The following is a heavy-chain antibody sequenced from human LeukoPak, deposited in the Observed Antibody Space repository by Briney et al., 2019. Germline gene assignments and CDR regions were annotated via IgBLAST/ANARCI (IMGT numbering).Heavy chain of an antibody. Sequence: SETLSLTCTVSGGSISSSSYYWGWIRQPPGKGLEWIGSIYYSGSTYYNPSLKSRVTISVDTSKNQFSLKLSSVTAADTAVYYCAREPPYDSSGSHYYGMDVWGQGTTVTVSS. CDR1: GGSISSSSYY. V-gene: IGHV4-39*07. CDR2: IYYSGST. D-gene: IGHD3-22*01. CDR3: AREPPYDSSGSHYYGMDV. J-gene: IGHJ6*02.